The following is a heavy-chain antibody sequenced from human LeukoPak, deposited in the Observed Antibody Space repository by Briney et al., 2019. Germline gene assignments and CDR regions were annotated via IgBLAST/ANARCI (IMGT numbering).Heavy chain of an antibody. J-gene: IGHJ4*02. Sequence: GASVKVSCKASGYTFTSYGISWVRQAPGQGLEWMGWISAYNGNTNYAQKLQGRVTMTTDTSTSTAYMELRSLKSDDTAVYYCARGLGAAGPGSGEADYWGQGTLVTVSS. CDR1: GYTFTSYG. CDR3: ARGLGAAGPGSGEADY. V-gene: IGHV1-18*01. CDR2: ISAYNGNT. D-gene: IGHD6-13*01.